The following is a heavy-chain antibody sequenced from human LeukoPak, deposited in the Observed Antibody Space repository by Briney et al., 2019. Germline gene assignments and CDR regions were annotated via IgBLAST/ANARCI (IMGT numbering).Heavy chain of an antibody. Sequence: ASVKVSCKASGYTFTGYYMHWVRQAPGQGLEWMGWINPNSGGTNYAQKFQGRVTMTRDTSISTAYMELSSLRSEDTAVYYCARGPPMVRSDAFDIWGQGTMVTVSS. CDR3: ARGPPMVRSDAFDI. J-gene: IGHJ3*02. CDR2: INPNSGGT. D-gene: IGHD3-10*01. CDR1: GYTFTGYY. V-gene: IGHV1-2*02.